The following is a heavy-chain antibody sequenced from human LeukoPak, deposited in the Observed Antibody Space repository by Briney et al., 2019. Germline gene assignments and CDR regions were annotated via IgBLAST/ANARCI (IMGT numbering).Heavy chain of an antibody. CDR1: GYTFTSYG. D-gene: IGHD3-16*01. V-gene: IGHV1-8*01. J-gene: IGHJ3*02. Sequence: ASVTVSFQSSGYTFTSYGINWLRQPTAQGLEWVGWMNHNSGNTGYAQKFQGRVTMTRNNSISTAYMELSSLRSEDTAVDYCAGVVTRLGELAFDIWGQGTMVTVSS. CDR3: AGVVTRLGELAFDI. CDR2: MNHNSGNT.